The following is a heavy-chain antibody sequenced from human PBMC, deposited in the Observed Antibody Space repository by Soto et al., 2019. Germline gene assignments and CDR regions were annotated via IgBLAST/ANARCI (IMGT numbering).Heavy chain of an antibody. CDR3: ARDWAGYSSSWYVAGAFDP. V-gene: IGHV1-18*01. J-gene: IGHJ5*02. CDR2: ISAYNGNT. D-gene: IGHD6-13*01. Sequence: GASVKVSCKASGYTFTSYGISWVRQAPGQGLEWMGWISAYNGNTNYAQKLQGRVTMTTDTSTSTAYMELRSLRSDDTAVYYCARDWAGYSSSWYVAGAFDPWGQGTLVTVSS. CDR1: GYTFTSYG.